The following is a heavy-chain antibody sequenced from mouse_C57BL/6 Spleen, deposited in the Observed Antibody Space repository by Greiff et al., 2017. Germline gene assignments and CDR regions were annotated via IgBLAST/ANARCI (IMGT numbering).Heavy chain of an antibody. V-gene: IGHV1-52*01. CDR1: GYTFTSYW. CDR2: IDPSDSET. D-gene: IGHD4-1*02. CDR3: ASSRQLGRGFCFAD. J-gene: IGHJ3*01. Sequence: QVQLQQSGAELVRPGSSVKLSCTASGYTFTSYWMHWVKQRPIQGLEWIGNIDPSDSETHYNQKFKDKATLTVDKSSSTAYMQLSSLASEDSAVYDCASSRQLGRGFCFADWGQGTLVTVAA.